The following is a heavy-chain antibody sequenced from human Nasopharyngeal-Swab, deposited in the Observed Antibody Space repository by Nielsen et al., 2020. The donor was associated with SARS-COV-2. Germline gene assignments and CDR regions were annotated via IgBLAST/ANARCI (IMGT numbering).Heavy chain of an antibody. Sequence: ASVKVSCKCSGYSFNRNDINWVRRAPGQGLEWMGGMNPNSGEVGYEQKFQGRVTMTRNTATATAYMELSGLRHEDTAVYYCARGAFGLDHSWFDPWGQGTLVTVSS. J-gene: IGHJ5*02. D-gene: IGHD3/OR15-3a*01. V-gene: IGHV1-8*01. CDR1: GYSFNRND. CDR2: MNPNSGEV. CDR3: ARGAFGLDHSWFDP.